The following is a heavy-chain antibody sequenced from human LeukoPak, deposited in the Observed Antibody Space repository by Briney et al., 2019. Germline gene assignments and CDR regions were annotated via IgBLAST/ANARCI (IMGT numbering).Heavy chain of an antibody. CDR2: ISYDGSNK. J-gene: IGHJ4*02. CDR1: GFTFSSYA. V-gene: IGHV3-30-3*01. D-gene: IGHD6-19*01. Sequence: GRSLRLSCAASGFTFSSYAMHWVRQAPGKGLEWVAVISYDGSNKYYADSVKGRFTISRDNSKNTLYLQMNSLRAEDTAVYYCAREAKTIAVADHFDYWGQGTLVTVSS. CDR3: AREAKTIAVADHFDY.